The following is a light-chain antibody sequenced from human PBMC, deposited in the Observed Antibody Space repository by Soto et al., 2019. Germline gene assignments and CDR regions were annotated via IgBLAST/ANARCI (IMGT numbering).Light chain of an antibody. CDR3: QQYNNWPRNT. CDR2: GAS. J-gene: IGKJ2*01. V-gene: IGKV3-15*01. Sequence: EIVLTQSPGTLSVSPGERATLSCRASQSVSSNLAWYQQKLGQAPRLLIYGASTRAAGIPARFSGSGSGTDFTLTISSLQSEDFAIYYCQQYNNWPRNTFGQGTKVDIK. CDR1: QSVSSN.